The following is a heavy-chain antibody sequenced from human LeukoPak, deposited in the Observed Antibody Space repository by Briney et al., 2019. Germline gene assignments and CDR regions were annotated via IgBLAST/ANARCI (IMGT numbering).Heavy chain of an antibody. CDR1: GGTFSSYD. V-gene: IGHV1-69*13. J-gene: IGHJ6*03. Sequence: SVKVSCKASGGTFSSYDISWVRQAPGQGLEWMGGIIPIFGTANYAQKFQGRVTITADESTSTAYMELSSLRSEDTAVYYCARVVRGYSYGFPHYYYSSMDVWGKGTTVTVSS. CDR3: ARVVRGYSYGFPHYYYSSMDV. CDR2: IIPIFGTA. D-gene: IGHD5-18*01.